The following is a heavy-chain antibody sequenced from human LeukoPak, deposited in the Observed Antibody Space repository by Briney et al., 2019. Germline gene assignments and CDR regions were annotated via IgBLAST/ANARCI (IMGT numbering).Heavy chain of an antibody. V-gene: IGHV3-21*01. J-gene: IGHJ4*02. D-gene: IGHD3-9*01. CDR1: GFTFSTYS. Sequence: GGSLRLSCAASGFTFSTYSLNWVRQAPGKGLEWVSSSSSSSDDIHYIDSVKGRFTISRDNAKNSLFLQMNSLRAEDTAVYYCARGDDILTGYYGFDSWGQGTLVTDTS. CDR3: ARGDDILTGYYGFDS. CDR2: SSSSSDDI.